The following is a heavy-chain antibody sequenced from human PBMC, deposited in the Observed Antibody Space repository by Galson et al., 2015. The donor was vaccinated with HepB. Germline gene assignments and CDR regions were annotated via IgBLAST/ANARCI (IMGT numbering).Heavy chain of an antibody. J-gene: IGHJ4*02. Sequence: SLRLSCAASGFTFSSYGMHWVRQAPGKGLEWVAVISYDGSNKYYADSVKGRFTISRDNSKNTLYLQMNSLRAEDTAVYYCAKGRGYCSSTSCYTGGDYLDYWGQGTLVTVSS. CDR2: ISYDGSNK. CDR3: AKGRGYCSSTSCYTGGDYLDY. D-gene: IGHD2-2*02. CDR1: GFTFSSYG. V-gene: IGHV3-30*18.